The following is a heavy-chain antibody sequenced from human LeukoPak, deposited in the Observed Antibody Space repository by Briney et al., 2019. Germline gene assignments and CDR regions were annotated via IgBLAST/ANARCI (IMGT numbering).Heavy chain of an antibody. CDR2: INPDGGST. D-gene: IGHD6-13*01. CDR3: TREQQLVGD. Sequence: GGSLRLSCAASGFTFSSYWMHWFRQAPGKGLVWVSRINPDGGSTAYADSVKGRFTISRDNAKNTLYLQMNSLRVEDTAVYYCTREQQLVGDWGQGTLVTVSS. CDR1: GFTFSSYW. V-gene: IGHV3-74*01. J-gene: IGHJ4*02.